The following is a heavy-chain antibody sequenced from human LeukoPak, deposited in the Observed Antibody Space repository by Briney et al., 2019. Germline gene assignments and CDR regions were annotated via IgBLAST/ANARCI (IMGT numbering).Heavy chain of an antibody. CDR2: INHSGST. D-gene: IGHD1-26*01. V-gene: IGHV4-34*01. CDR3: ASLTPAPGVREPFDY. Sequence: SETLSLTCAVYGGSFSGYYWSWIRQPPGKGLEWIGEINHSGSTNYNPSLKSRVTISVDTSKNQFSLKLSSVTAADTAVYYCASLTPAPGVREPFDYWGQGTLVTVSS. CDR1: GGSFSGYY. J-gene: IGHJ4*02.